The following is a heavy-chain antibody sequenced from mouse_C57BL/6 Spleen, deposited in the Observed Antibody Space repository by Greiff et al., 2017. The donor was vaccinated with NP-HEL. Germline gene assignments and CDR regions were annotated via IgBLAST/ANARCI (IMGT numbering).Heavy chain of an antibody. CDR1: GYTFTEYT. V-gene: IGHV1-62-2*01. J-gene: IGHJ3*01. Sequence: LVESGAELVKPGASVKLSCKASGYTFTEYTIHWVKQRSGQGLEWIGWFYPGSGSIKYNEKFKDKATLTADKSSSTVYMELSRLTSEDSAVYFCARHETDYDYDGAWFAYWGQGTLVTVSA. D-gene: IGHD2-4*01. CDR3: ARHETDYDYDGAWFAY. CDR2: FYPGSGSI.